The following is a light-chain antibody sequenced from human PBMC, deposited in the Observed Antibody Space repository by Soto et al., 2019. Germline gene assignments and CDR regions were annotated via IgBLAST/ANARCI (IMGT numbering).Light chain of an antibody. V-gene: IGKV1-5*01. J-gene: IGKJ1*01. Sequence: DIQMTQSPSTLSASVGDRVTITCRASQRISNWLAWYQQKPGKAPKDLIYYASSLENGVPSRFSGSGSGTEFTLTITSLQPDDSATYFRQHYNGYPWTFGQGTKVEIK. CDR3: QHYNGYPWT. CDR1: QRISNW. CDR2: YAS.